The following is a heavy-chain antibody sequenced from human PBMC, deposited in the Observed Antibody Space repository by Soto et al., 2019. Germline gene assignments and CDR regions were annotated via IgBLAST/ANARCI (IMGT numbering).Heavy chain of an antibody. D-gene: IGHD2-15*01. CDR3: AKKPGEIVVVVAATASGWFDP. Sequence: EVQLLESGGGLVQPGGSLRLSCAASGFTFSSYAMSWVRQAPGKGLEWVSAISGSGGSTYYADSVKGRFTISRDNSKNTLYLQMNSLRAEDTAVYYCAKKPGEIVVVVAATASGWFDPWGQGTLVTVSS. J-gene: IGHJ5*02. CDR2: ISGSGGST. CDR1: GFTFSSYA. V-gene: IGHV3-23*01.